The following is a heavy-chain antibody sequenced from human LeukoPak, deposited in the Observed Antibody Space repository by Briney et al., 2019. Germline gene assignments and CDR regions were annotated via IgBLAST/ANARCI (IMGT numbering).Heavy chain of an antibody. J-gene: IGHJ3*02. V-gene: IGHV3-64*01. CDR2: ISSNGGST. D-gene: IGHD3-10*01. Sequence: GGSLRLSCAASGFTFSSYAMHWVRQAPGKGLEYVSAISSNGGSTYYANSVKGRFTISRDNSKNTLYLQMGSLRAEDTAVYYCASFSKDGLLWFGELLYRDAFDIWGQGTMVTVSS. CDR3: ASFSKDGLLWFGELLYRDAFDI. CDR1: GFTFSSYA.